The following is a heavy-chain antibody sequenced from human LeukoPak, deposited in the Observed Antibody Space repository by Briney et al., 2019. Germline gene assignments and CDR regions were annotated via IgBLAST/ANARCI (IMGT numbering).Heavy chain of an antibody. CDR2: ISSSSSYI. J-gene: IGHJ4*02. CDR1: GFTFNTYT. D-gene: IGHD2-2*01. Sequence: GGSLRLSCAASGFTFNTYTMNWVRQAPGKGPEWVSSISSSSSYIYYADSVKGRFTISRDNAKNSLHLQMNSLRAEDTAVYYCARVAGYCSSTSNCYSDYWGQGTLVTVSS. V-gene: IGHV3-21*01. CDR3: ARVAGYCSSTSNCYSDY.